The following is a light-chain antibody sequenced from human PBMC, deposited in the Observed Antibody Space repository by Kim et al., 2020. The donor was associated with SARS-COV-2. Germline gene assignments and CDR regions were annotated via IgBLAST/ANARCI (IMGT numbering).Light chain of an antibody. CDR3: QSFDISLSGYV. J-gene: IGLJ1*01. CDR1: SSNIGAGHD. Sequence: QSVLTQPPSVSGAPGQRVTISCAGTSSNIGAGHDVHWYQQLPGTAPKLLIYGNSNRPSGVPDRFSGSESGTSASLAISGLQAEDEADYYCQSFDISLSGYVFGTGTRSPS. CDR2: GNS. V-gene: IGLV1-40*01.